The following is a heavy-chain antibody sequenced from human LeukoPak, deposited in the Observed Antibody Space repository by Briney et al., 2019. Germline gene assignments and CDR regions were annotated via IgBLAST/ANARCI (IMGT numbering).Heavy chain of an antibody. CDR1: SGSFSGYY. J-gene: IGHJ3*02. V-gene: IGHV4-34*01. CDR2: INHSGST. D-gene: IGHD6-19*01. CDR3: AGRTSSGWSRLFDI. Sequence: SETLSLTCAVYSGSFSGYYWSWIRQPPGKGLEWIGEINHSGSTNYNPSLKSRVTISVDTSKNQFSLKLSSVTAADTAVYYCAGRTSSGWSRLFDIWGQGTMVTVSS.